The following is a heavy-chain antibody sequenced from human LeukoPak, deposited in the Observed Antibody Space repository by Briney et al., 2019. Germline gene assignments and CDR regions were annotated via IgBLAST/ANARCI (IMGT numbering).Heavy chain of an antibody. V-gene: IGHV3-74*01. CDR3: ASEDGYNLDPQY. D-gene: IGHD5-24*01. CDR1: RFTFSSYW. J-gene: IGHJ4*02. CDR2: INGDGSST. Sequence: PGGSLRLSCAASRFTFSSYWMHWVRQAPGKGLVWVSRINGDGSSTSYADSVKGRFTISRDNAKNTLYLQMNSLRAEDTAVYYCASEDGYNLDPQYWGQGTLVTVSS.